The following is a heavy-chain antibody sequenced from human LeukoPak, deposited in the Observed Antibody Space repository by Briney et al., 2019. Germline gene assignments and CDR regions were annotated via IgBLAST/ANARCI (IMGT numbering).Heavy chain of an antibody. V-gene: IGHV1-2*02. CDR3: ARAGGNWNDGWFDP. J-gene: IGHJ5*02. D-gene: IGHD1-1*01. CDR1: GYTFTGYY. Sequence: ASVKVSCKASGYTFTGYYMHWVRQAPGQGLEWMGWINPNSGGTNYAQKFQGRVTMTRDTSISTAYMELSRLRSEDTAVYYCARAGGNWNDGWFDPWGQGTLVTVSS. CDR2: INPNSGGT.